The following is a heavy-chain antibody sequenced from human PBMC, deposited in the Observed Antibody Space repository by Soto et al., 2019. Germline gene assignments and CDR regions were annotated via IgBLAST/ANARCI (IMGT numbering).Heavy chain of an antibody. CDR2: ISYDGSNK. CDR1: GFTFSSYA. D-gene: IGHD3-10*01. J-gene: IGHJ5*02. CDR3: ARDGLYYGSGIFINGWFDP. Sequence: GGSLRLSCAASGFTFSSYAMHWVRQAPGKGLEWVAVISYDGSNKYYADSVKGRFTISRDNSKNTLYLQMNSLRAEDTAVYYCARDGLYYGSGIFINGWFDPWGQGTLVTVSS. V-gene: IGHV3-30-3*01.